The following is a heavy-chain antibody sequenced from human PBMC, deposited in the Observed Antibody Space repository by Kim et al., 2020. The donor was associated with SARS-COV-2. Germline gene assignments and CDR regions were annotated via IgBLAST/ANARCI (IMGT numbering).Heavy chain of an antibody. CDR1: GYTFTSYY. J-gene: IGHJ6*02. D-gene: IGHD2-2*01. Sequence: ASVKVSCKASGYTFTSYYMHWVRQAPGQGLEWMGIINPSGGSTSYAQKFQGRVTMTRDTSTSTVYMELGSLRSEDTAVYYCARDIVVVPAAILGFSGMDVWGQGTTVTVSS. V-gene: IGHV1-46*01. CDR3: ARDIVVVPAAILGFSGMDV. CDR2: INPSGGST.